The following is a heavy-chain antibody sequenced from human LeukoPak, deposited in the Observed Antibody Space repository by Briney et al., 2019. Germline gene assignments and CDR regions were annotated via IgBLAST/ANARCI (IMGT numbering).Heavy chain of an antibody. Sequence: SGGSLRLSCAASGFTFSSYSMNWVRQAPGKGLEWVSSISSSSSYIYYADSVKGRFTISRDNAKNSLYLQMNSLRAADTAVYCCARPDVEIDDAFDIWGQGTMVTVSS. J-gene: IGHJ3*02. D-gene: IGHD5-24*01. CDR3: ARPDVEIDDAFDI. CDR2: ISSSSSYI. CDR1: GFTFSSYS. V-gene: IGHV3-21*01.